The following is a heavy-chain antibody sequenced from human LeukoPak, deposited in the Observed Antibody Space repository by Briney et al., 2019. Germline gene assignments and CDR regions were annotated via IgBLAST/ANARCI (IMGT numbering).Heavy chain of an antibody. D-gene: IGHD3-22*01. CDR1: GYTFTGYY. V-gene: IGHV1-2*04. CDR2: INPNSGGT. Sequence: GASVKVSCKASGYTFTGYYLHCVRQAPGQGLEWMGWINPNSGGTNYAQKFQGWVTMTRDTSISTAYMELSRLRSDDTAVYYCAREGLYYYDNSGYYPHWGQGTLVTVSS. J-gene: IGHJ4*02. CDR3: AREGLYYYDNSGYYPH.